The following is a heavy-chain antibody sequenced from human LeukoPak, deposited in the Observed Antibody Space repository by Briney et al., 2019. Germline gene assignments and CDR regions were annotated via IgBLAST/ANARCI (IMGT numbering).Heavy chain of an antibody. V-gene: IGHV3-30*03. CDR1: GFTFSTYV. D-gene: IGHD2-8*01. J-gene: IGHJ4*02. CDR3: ARGNSEWSFDY. Sequence: GGSLRLSCATSGFTFSTYVMHWVRQAPGKGLEWVALISSDEHNKYYADSVKGRFTISRDNSKNTLYLQMNSLRTEDTAVYYCARGNSEWSFDYWGQGTLVTVSS. CDR2: ISSDEHNK.